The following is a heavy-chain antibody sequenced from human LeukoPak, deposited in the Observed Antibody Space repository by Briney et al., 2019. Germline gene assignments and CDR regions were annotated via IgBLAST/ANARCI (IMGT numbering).Heavy chain of an antibody. CDR3: ARHRSMVRGVIAAYYFDY. CDR2: IYHSGST. J-gene: IGHJ4*02. Sequence: PSETLSLTCTVSGYSISSGYYWGWIRQPPGKGLEWIGSIYHSGSTIYNPSLESRVTISVDTSKNQFSLKLSSVTAADTAVYYCARHRSMVRGVIAAYYFDYWGQGTLVTVSS. CDR1: GYSISSGYY. D-gene: IGHD3-10*01. V-gene: IGHV4-38-2*02.